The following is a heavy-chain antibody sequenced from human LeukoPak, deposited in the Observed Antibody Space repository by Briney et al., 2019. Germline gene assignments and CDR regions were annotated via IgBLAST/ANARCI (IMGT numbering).Heavy chain of an antibody. V-gene: IGHV3-23*01. CDR3: ARKYDILTGIMDV. J-gene: IGHJ6*02. CDR1: GFTFSSYA. Sequence: GGSLRLSCAASGFTFSSYAMSWVRQAPGKGLEWVSAISGSGGGTYYADSVKGRFTISRDNSKNTLYLQMDSLRAEDTAVYYCARKYDILTGIMDVWSQATTVTVP. CDR2: ISGSGGGT. D-gene: IGHD3-9*01.